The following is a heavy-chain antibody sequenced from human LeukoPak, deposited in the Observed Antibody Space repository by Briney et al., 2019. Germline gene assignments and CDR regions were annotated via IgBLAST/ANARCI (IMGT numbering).Heavy chain of an antibody. CDR3: AKTLSMVRGFDY. V-gene: IGHV3-23*01. CDR1: GFTFSSYA. CDR2: ISGSGGST. J-gene: IGHJ4*02. D-gene: IGHD3-10*01. Sequence: GGSLRLSCAASGFTFSSYAMSWVRQAPGKGLELVSAISGSGGSTYYADSVKGRFTISRDNSKNTLYLQMNSLRAEDTAVYYCAKTLSMVRGFDYWGQGTLVTVSS.